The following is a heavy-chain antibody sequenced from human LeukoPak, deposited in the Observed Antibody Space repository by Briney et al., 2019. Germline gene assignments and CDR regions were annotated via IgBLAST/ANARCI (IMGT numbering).Heavy chain of an antibody. CDR2: INPNSGDT. CDR3: AASKQQLVGYFFDY. V-gene: IGHV1-2*04. CDR1: GYTFTSYD. Sequence: ASVKVSCKASGYTFTSYDINWVRQATGQGLEWMGWINPNSGDTNYAQKFQGWVTMTRDTSISTAYMDLSRLRSDDTAVYYCAASKQQLVGYFFDYWGQGTLVTVSS. J-gene: IGHJ4*02. D-gene: IGHD6-13*01.